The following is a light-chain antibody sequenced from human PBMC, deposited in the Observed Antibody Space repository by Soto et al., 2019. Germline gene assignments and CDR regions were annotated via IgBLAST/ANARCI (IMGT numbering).Light chain of an antibody. CDR3: QKSYSSPPT. Sequence: DIQMTQSPSSLSASVEYRFIITCLASQSISNHLNWYQQKQGKDHKLLIFAEYSLQSGVPSRFSGSRSGPDFTLTIRSMQPEEFATYYCQKSYSSPPTFGKGNKVDIK. CDR2: AEY. J-gene: IGKJ1*01. V-gene: IGKV1-39*01. CDR1: QSISNH.